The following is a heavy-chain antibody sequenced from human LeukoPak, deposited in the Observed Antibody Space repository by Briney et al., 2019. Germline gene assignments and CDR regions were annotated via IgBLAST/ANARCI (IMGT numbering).Heavy chain of an antibody. Sequence: SETLSLTCTVSGGSISSYYWSWVRQPPGKGLEWIGEIYHSESTNYNPSHKSRITISVDKSKNQFSLKLSSVTAADTAVYYCARARRWNAAVEGWWFDPWGQGTLVTVSS. D-gene: IGHD1-1*01. CDR1: GGSISSYY. V-gene: IGHV4-4*02. CDR2: IYHSEST. J-gene: IGHJ5*02. CDR3: ARARRWNAAVEGWWFDP.